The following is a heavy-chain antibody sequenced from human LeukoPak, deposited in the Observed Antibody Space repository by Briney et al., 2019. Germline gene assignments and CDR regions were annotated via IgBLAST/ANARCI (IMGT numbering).Heavy chain of an antibody. CDR2: IYHSGST. Sequence: SETLSLTCAVSGGSISSSNWWSWVRQPPGKGLEWIGEIYHSGSTNYNASLKSRVTISVDKSKNQFSLKLSSVTAADTAVYYCARVWRWLQLIYFDYWGQGTLVTVSS. V-gene: IGHV4-4*02. CDR3: ARVWRWLQLIYFDY. D-gene: IGHD5-24*01. J-gene: IGHJ4*02. CDR1: GGSISSSNW.